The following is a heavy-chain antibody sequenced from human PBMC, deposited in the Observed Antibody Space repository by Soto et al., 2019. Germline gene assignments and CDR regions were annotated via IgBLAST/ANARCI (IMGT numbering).Heavy chain of an antibody. J-gene: IGHJ5*02. CDR2: ISYDGSNK. V-gene: IGHV3-30*18. D-gene: IGHD1-26*01. CDR1: GFTFSSYG. Sequence: QVQLVESGGGVVQPGRSLRLSCAASGFTFSSYGMHWVRQAPGKGLEWVAVISYDGSNKYYADSVKGRFTISRDNSKNTRYLQMNSLRAEDTAVYYCAKDLLFESGSYENWFDPWGQGTLVTVSS. CDR3: AKDLLFESGSYENWFDP.